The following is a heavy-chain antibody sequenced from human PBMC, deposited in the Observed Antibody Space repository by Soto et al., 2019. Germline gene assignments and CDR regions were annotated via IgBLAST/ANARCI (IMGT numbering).Heavy chain of an antibody. CDR1: GGTFSSYT. D-gene: IGHD3-10*01. V-gene: IGHV1-69*08. Sequence: QVQLVQSGAEVKKPGSSVKVSCKASGGTFSSYTVSWVRQAPGQGLEWMGRIVPILGVPNYAQRFQGRVTITADKGTNTAYMELSSLRSEDTAVYYCARDWYAYGSGSTIDYWGQGTLVTVSS. CDR2: IVPILGVP. J-gene: IGHJ4*02. CDR3: ARDWYAYGSGSTIDY.